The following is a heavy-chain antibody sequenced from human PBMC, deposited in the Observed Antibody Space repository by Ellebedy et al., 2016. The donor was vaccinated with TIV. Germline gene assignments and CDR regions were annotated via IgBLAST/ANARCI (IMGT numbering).Heavy chain of an antibody. CDR3: AKDAVPRNSLYDAHDV. CDR2: INSDGSST. D-gene: IGHD4-23*01. CDR1: GFTFSSYW. J-gene: IGHJ3*01. V-gene: IGHV3-74*01. Sequence: GGSLRLSCAASGFTFSSYWMHWVRQAPGKGLVWVSRINSDGSSTSYADSVKGRFTISRDNSRNTVYLQMNSLRAEDTAIYYCAKDAVPRNSLYDAHDVWGQGTMVTVSS.